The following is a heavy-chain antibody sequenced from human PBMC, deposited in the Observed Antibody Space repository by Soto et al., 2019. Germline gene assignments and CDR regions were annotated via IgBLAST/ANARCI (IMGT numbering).Heavy chain of an antibody. D-gene: IGHD4-17*01. J-gene: IGHJ4*02. CDR2: ITPLFGSA. V-gene: IGHV1-69*13. Sequence: SVKVSCKASGGTFSSYSLSWVRQAPGQGLEWMGGITPLFGSANYAQKFQGRVTITADESTSTAYMQLSSLRSEDTAVYYYAREGYGDYGKPFDYWGQGTLVTVSS. CDR3: AREGYGDYGKPFDY. CDR1: GGTFSSYS.